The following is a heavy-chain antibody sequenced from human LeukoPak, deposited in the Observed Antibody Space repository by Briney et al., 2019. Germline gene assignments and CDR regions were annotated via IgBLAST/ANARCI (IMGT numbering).Heavy chain of an antibody. Sequence: SETLSLTCTVSGGSISRSIYFWGWIRQPPGKGLEWIGSIYYSGSTYYNPTLKSRVTISVDTSKNQFSLKLTSVTAADTGVYYCARHRDDYNQPFDYWGQGTLVTVSS. CDR2: IYYSGST. J-gene: IGHJ4*02. V-gene: IGHV4-39*01. CDR3: ARHRDDYNQPFDY. CDR1: GGSISRSIYF. D-gene: IGHD5-24*01.